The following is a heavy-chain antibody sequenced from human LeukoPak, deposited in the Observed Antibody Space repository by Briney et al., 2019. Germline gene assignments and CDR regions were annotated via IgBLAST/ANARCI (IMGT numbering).Heavy chain of an antibody. CDR3: ARGLRYDILPGPSWFDP. CDR2: INHSGST. Sequence: SETLSLTCAVYGGSFSGYYWSWIRQPPGKGLEWIGEINHSGSTNYNPSLKSRVTISVDTSKNQFSLKLSSVTAADTAVYYCARGLRYDILPGPSWFDPWGHGTLVTVSS. CDR1: GGSFSGYY. J-gene: IGHJ5*02. D-gene: IGHD3-9*01. V-gene: IGHV4-34*01.